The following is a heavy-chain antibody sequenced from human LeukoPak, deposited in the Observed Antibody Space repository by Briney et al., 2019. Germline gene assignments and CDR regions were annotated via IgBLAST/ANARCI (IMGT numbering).Heavy chain of an antibody. D-gene: IGHD3-9*01. CDR3: ARDSAGGYFDWLGITEYVFDC. CDR2: IWYDGSNK. J-gene: IGHJ4*02. Sequence: GGSLRLSCAASGFTFSSYGMHWVRQAPGKGLEWVAVIWYDGSNKYYADSVKGRFTISRDNSKNTLYLQMNSLRAEDTAVYYCARDSAGGYFDWLGITEYVFDCWGQGTLVTVSS. V-gene: IGHV3-33*01. CDR1: GFTFSSYG.